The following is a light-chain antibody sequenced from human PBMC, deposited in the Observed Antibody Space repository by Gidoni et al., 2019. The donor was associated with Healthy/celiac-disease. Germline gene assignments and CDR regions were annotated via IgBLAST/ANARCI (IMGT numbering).Light chain of an antibody. J-gene: IGKJ1*01. Sequence: EIVLTQSPGTLSLSPGERATLSCRASQSVSSSYLAWYQQKPGQAPRLLIYGASSRATGIPDRFSGSGSGTDFTLTISRLEPEDFAVYYCQQYSSSSGTFGQXTKVEIK. CDR3: QQYSSSSGT. CDR1: QSVSSSY. CDR2: GAS. V-gene: IGKV3-20*01.